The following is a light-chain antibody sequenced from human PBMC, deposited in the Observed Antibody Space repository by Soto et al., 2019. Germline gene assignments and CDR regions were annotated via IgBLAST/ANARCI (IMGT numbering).Light chain of an antibody. V-gene: IGKV1-5*03. J-gene: IGKJ1*01. CDR3: LQYYDYRT. CDR1: QSINSL. CDR2: KAS. Sequence: DIQMTQSPSTLSASVGDRVTIPCRASQSINSLLAWFQQKPGKAPEILIYKASSLESGVPSRFSGSGSGTEFTLTISSLQPDDSATYYCLQYYDYRTFGQGTKVDIK.